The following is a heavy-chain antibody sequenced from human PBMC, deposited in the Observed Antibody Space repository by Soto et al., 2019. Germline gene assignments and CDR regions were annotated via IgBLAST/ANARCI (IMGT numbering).Heavy chain of an antibody. D-gene: IGHD2-15*01. Sequence: QVQLVQSGAEVKKPEASVKVSCKASGYTFTDYYMHWVRQAPGQGLEWMGWINPNSGGTNYAQKFQGRVTMTRDTSISTAYMELSGLRSDDTAVYYCATCSGGSCYANWFDPWGQGTLVTVSS. V-gene: IGHV1-2*02. J-gene: IGHJ5*02. CDR3: ATCSGGSCYANWFDP. CDR1: GYTFTDYY. CDR2: INPNSGGT.